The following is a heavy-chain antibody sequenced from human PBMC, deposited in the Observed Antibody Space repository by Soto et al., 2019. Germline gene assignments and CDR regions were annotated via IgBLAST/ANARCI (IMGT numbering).Heavy chain of an antibody. CDR2: ISGSGGST. Sequence: EVQLLESGGGLVQPGGSLSLSCAASGFTFSSYAMSWVRQAPGKGLEWVSAISGSGGSTYYADSVKGRFTISRDNSKNTLYLQMNSLRAEDTAVYYCAKYRGDRGYSYVGDAFDIWGQGTMVTVSS. CDR1: GFTFSSYA. V-gene: IGHV3-23*01. CDR3: AKYRGDRGYSYVGDAFDI. J-gene: IGHJ3*02. D-gene: IGHD5-18*01.